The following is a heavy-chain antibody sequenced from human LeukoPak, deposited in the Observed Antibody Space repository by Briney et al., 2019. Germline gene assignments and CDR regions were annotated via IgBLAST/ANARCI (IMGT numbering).Heavy chain of an antibody. CDR3: AKDSAGIVGARRS. J-gene: IGHJ4*02. V-gene: IGHV3-43*02. Sequence: WVRQAPGKGLEWVSLISGDGGSTYYADSVKGRFTISRDNSKNSLYLQMNSLRTEDTALYYCAKDSAGIVGARRSWGQGTLVTVSS. CDR2: ISGDGGST. D-gene: IGHD1-26*01.